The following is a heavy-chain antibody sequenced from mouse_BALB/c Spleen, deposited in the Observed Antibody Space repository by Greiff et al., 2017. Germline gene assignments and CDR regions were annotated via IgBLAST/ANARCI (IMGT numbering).Heavy chain of an antibody. CDR2: IDPANGNT. D-gene: IGHD3-2*01. CDR3: ARQLGLRRAMDY. J-gene: IGHJ4*01. V-gene: IGHV14-3*02. Sequence: EVQLQQSGAELVKPGASVKLSCTASGFNIKDTYMHWVKQRPEQGLEWIGRIDPANGNTKYDPKFQGKATITADTSSNTAYLQLSSLTSEDTAVYYCARQLGLRRAMDYWGQGTSVTVSS. CDR1: GFNIKDTY.